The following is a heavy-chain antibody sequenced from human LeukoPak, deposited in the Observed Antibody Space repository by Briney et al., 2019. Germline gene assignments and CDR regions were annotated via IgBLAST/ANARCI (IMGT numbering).Heavy chain of an antibody. V-gene: IGHV3-48*03. Sequence: GGSLTLSCAASGFSFSSFEMNWVRQAPGKGLEWVSYISSSGSTIYYADSVKGRFTISRDNAKNSLYLQMNSLRAEDTAVYYCARDKSWLGPGYFDYWGQGTLVTVSS. CDR1: GFSFSSFE. D-gene: IGHD6-19*01. CDR2: ISSSGSTI. J-gene: IGHJ4*02. CDR3: ARDKSWLGPGYFDY.